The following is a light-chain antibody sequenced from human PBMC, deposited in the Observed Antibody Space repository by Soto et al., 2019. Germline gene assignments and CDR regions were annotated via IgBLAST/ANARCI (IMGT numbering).Light chain of an antibody. Sequence: EIVLTQSPATLSLSPGERATLSCRASQSVSSYLAWYQQKRGQAPRLLIYDASNRATGIPARFRGSGSGTDFTLTISSLEPEDFAVYYCQQRGNWPPITFGQGTRLEIK. CDR1: QSVSSY. V-gene: IGKV3-11*01. CDR3: QQRGNWPPIT. CDR2: DAS. J-gene: IGKJ5*01.